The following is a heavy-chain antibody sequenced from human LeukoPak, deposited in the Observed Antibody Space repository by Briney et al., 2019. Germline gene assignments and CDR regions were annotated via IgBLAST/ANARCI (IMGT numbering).Heavy chain of an antibody. Sequence: PGGSLRLSCTTSGFAFSNYAMNWVRQAPGKGPEWVSGISGFNTYYADSVKSRFTIFRDNSKNVPYLQMDRLRAEDTAVYSCAKDVCTSPRCLLYFDSWGQGTLVTVSS. V-gene: IGHV3-23*01. J-gene: IGHJ4*02. D-gene: IGHD2-8*01. CDR2: ISGFNT. CDR3: AKDVCTSPRCLLYFDS. CDR1: GFAFSNYA.